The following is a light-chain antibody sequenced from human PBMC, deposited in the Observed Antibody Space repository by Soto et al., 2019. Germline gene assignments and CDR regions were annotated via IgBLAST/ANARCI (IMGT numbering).Light chain of an antibody. Sequence: DTQMTQSPSSLSASVGDRVTITCQASQAISNYLNWYQHKPGKAPKLLIYDSFNLETGVPSRFSGSGLGTDFTFTISSLQPEDIATYYCQQYDNLPLTFGGGTKVDIK. J-gene: IGKJ4*01. V-gene: IGKV1-33*01. CDR3: QQYDNLPLT. CDR2: DSF. CDR1: QAISNY.